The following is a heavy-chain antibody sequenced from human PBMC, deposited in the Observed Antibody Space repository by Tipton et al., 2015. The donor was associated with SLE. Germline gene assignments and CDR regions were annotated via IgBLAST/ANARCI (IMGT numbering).Heavy chain of an antibody. V-gene: IGHV4-59*01. D-gene: IGHD2-2*01. Sequence: TLSLTCTVSGGSISSYYWSWIRQPPGKGLEWIGYIYYSGSTNYNPSLKSRVTISVDTSKNQFSLKLSSVTAADTAVYYCARGRRGCSSTSCYGGYYYYYMDDWGKGTTVTVSS. CDR3: ARGRRGCSSTSCYGGYYYYYMDD. J-gene: IGHJ6*03. CDR2: IYYSGST. CDR1: GGSISSYY.